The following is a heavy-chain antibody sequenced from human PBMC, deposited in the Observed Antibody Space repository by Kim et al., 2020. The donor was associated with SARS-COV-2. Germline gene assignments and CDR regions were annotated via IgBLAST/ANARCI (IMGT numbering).Heavy chain of an antibody. D-gene: IGHD3-10*01. Sequence: SVKVSCKASGFTFTSSAVQWVRQARGQRLEWIGWIVVGSGNTNYAQKFQERVTITRDMSTSTAYMELSSLRSEDTAVYYCAADYGSGLYGMDVWGQGTTVTVSS. V-gene: IGHV1-58*01. CDR3: AADYGSGLYGMDV. CDR1: GFTFTSSA. CDR2: IVVGSGNT. J-gene: IGHJ6*02.